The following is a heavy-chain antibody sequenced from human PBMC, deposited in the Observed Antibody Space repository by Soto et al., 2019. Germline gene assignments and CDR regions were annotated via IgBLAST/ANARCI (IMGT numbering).Heavy chain of an antibody. CDR2: IDWDDDK. CDR3: AVVGATTGYFDY. D-gene: IGHD1-26*01. Sequence: SGPTLVNPTQTLTLTCTFSGFSLSTSGMRVSWIRQPPGKALEWLARIDWDDDKFYSTSLKTRLTISKDTSKNQVVLTMTNMDPVDTATYYCAVVGATTGYFDYWGQGTLVTVSS. V-gene: IGHV2-70*04. J-gene: IGHJ4*02. CDR1: GFSLSTSGMR.